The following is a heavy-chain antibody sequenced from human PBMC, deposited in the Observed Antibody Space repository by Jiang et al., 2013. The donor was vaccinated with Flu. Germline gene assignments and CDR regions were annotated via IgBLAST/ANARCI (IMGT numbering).Heavy chain of an antibody. D-gene: IGHD3-22*01. CDR3: SHSSGYYIPDY. Sequence: GSGLVKPSETLSLSCSVTGGSIRGSNYYWAWIRQTPGKGLEWIGSIYQSGSTYYNPPLKSRVTMSVDTSKNQFSLRLTSVTATDTAVYYCSHSSGYYIPDYWGQGTLVTVSS. V-gene: IGHV4-39*01. J-gene: IGHJ4*02. CDR2: IYQSGST. CDR1: GGSIRGSNYY.